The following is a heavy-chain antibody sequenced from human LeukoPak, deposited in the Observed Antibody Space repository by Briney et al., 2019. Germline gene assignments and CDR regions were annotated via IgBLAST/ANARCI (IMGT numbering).Heavy chain of an antibody. J-gene: IGHJ6*02. CDR1: GFTFSNAW. Sequence: GGSLRLSCAASGFTFSNAWMSWVRQAPGKGLEWVGRIKSKTDGGTTDYAAPVKGRFTISRDDSKNTLYLQMNSLKTEDTAVYYCTTGPFDYYGSASYLANGMDVWGQGTTVTVSS. CDR3: TTGPFDYYGSASYLANGMDV. D-gene: IGHD3-10*01. V-gene: IGHV3-15*01. CDR2: IKSKTDGGTT.